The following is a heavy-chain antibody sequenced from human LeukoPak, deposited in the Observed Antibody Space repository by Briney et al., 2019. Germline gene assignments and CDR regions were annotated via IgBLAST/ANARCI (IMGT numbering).Heavy chain of an antibody. CDR3: ARDIADTDPH. CDR2: LRGNDEA. J-gene: IGHJ4*02. CDR1: GFSFRDYA. Sequence: GGSLRLSCAASGFSFRDYAMSWVRQAPARGLEWVSSLRGNDEAFYADSVKGRFTLSRDNAKNTLYLQMNSLRAEDTAVYYCARDIADTDPHWGQGTLVTVSS. D-gene: IGHD5-18*01. V-gene: IGHV3-23*01.